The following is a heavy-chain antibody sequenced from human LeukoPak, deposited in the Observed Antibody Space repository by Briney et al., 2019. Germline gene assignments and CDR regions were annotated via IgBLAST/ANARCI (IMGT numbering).Heavy chain of an antibody. D-gene: IGHD3-22*01. CDR3: ARGGDYYDSENDY. J-gene: IGHJ4*02. CDR1: GFTFSSYW. CDR2: INSDGSST. V-gene: IGHV3-74*01. Sequence: QPGGSLRLSCAASGFTFSSYWMHWVRQAPGKWLVWVSRINSDGSSTSYADSVKGRFTISRDNAKNTLYLQMNSLRAEDTAVYDCARGGDYYDSENDYWGQGTLVTVSS.